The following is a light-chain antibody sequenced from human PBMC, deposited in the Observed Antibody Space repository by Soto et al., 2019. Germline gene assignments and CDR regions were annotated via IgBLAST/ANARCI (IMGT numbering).Light chain of an antibody. CDR1: SSDVGSYNH. CDR3: CSYAGSSTSVV. CDR2: EGS. V-gene: IGLV2-23*01. Sequence: QSALTQPASVSGSPGQSITISCTGTSSDVGSYNHVSWYQQHPGKAPKLMIYEGSKRPSGVSHRFSGSKSGNTASLTISGLQAEDEADYYCCSYAGSSTSVVFGGGTKVTVL. J-gene: IGLJ2*01.